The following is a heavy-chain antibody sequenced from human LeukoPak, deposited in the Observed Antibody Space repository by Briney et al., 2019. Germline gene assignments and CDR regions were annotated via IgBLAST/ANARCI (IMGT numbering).Heavy chain of an antibody. J-gene: IGHJ5*02. CDR1: GYTFTGYY. Sequence: ASVKVSCKASGYTFTGYYMHWVRQAPGQGLEWMGWINPNSGGTNYAQKFQGRVTMTRDTSISTAYMELSRLRSDDTAVYYCARGGRIRGAITDGPFDPWGQGTLVTVSS. V-gene: IGHV1-2*02. D-gene: IGHD3-10*01. CDR2: INPNSGGT. CDR3: ARGGRIRGAITDGPFDP.